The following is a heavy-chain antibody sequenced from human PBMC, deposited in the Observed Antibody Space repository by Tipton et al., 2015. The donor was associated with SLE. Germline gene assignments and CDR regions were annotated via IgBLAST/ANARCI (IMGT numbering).Heavy chain of an antibody. CDR2: INSDGSTT. CDR1: KFTFSSYW. J-gene: IGHJ4*02. Sequence: SLRLSCAASKFTFSSYWMHWVRQAPGKGLAWVSHINSDGSTTSYADSVKGRFTISRDNAKNTLYLQMNSLRAEDTAVYYCVTGSNGGFDFWGQGALITVSS. CDR3: VTGSNGGFDF. V-gene: IGHV3-74*01. D-gene: IGHD1-26*01.